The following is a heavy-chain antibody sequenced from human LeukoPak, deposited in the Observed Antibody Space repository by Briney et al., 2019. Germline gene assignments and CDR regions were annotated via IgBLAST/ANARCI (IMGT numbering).Heavy chain of an antibody. V-gene: IGHV3-66*01. D-gene: IGHD2-15*01. CDR2: IYSGGST. CDR1: GFTVSSNY. CDR3: ARAPAQSQWWLGRDYFDY. J-gene: IGHJ4*02. Sequence: GGSLRLSCAASGFTVSSNYMSWVRQAPGKGLEWVSVIYSGGSTYYADSVKGRFTISRDNSKNTLYLQMNSLRAEDTAVYYCARAPAQSQWWLGRDYFDYWGQGTLVTVSS.